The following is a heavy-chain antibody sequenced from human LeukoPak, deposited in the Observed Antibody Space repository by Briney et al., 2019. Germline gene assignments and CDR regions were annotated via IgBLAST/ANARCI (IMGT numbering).Heavy chain of an antibody. J-gene: IGHJ5*01. CDR2: FDPEDGET. CDR1: GYTLNELS. CDR3: ATGGAAAGLNLFDP. Sequence: GASVKVSCKVSGYTLNELSMHWVRQAPGKGLEWMGGFDPEDGETIYAQKFQGRVTMTEDTSTDTAYMELSRLRSEDTAVYYCATGGAAAGLNLFDPLGQGTLVTGSS. V-gene: IGHV1-24*01. D-gene: IGHD6-13*01.